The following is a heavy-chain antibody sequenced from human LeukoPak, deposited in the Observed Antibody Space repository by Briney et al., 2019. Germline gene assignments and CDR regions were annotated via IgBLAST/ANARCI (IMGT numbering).Heavy chain of an antibody. CDR1: GFSFSSTW. V-gene: IGHV3-7*02. CDR3: GMVRGLGS. J-gene: IGHJ4*02. CDR2: IKPDGSET. D-gene: IGHD3-10*01. Sequence: GGSLRLSCAASGFSFSSTWMRWARQAPGKGLEWVGNIKPDGSETNYVDSLKGRFTISRDNAKNSLYLQMHSLRVEDTAVYYCGMVRGLGSWGQGTLVTVSA.